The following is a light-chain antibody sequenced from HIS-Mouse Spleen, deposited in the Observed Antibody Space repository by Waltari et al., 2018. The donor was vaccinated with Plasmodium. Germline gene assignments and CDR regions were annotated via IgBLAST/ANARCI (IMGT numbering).Light chain of an antibody. J-gene: IGKJ1*01. V-gene: IGKV3-15*01. Sequence: EIVMTQSPATLSVSPGERATLSCRASQSVSSNLAWYHQKPGQAPRLLIYGASTRATGIPARFSGSGSGTEFTLTISSRQSEDFAVYYCQQYNNWPRGTFGQGTKVEIK. CDR3: QQYNNWPRGT. CDR1: QSVSSN. CDR2: GAS.